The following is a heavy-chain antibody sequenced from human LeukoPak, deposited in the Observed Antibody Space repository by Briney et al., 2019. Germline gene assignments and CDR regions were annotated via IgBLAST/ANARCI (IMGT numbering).Heavy chain of an antibody. CDR2: MNPNSGNT. J-gene: IGHJ3*02. CDR3: ARGRPTMIVVVSDAFDI. D-gene: IGHD3-22*01. V-gene: IGHV1-8*03. Sequence: VASVKVSCKASGYTFTSYDINWVRQATGQGLEWMGWMNPNSGNTGYAQKFQGRVTITRNTSISTAYMELSSLRSEDTAVYYCARGRPTMIVVVSDAFDIWGQGTMVTVSS. CDR1: GYTFTSYD.